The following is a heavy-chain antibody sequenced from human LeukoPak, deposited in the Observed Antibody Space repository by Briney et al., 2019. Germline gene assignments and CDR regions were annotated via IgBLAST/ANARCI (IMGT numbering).Heavy chain of an antibody. J-gene: IGHJ4*02. V-gene: IGHV4-34*01. Sequence: ASETLSLTCAVYGGSFSGYYWSWIRQPPGKGLEWIGEINHSGSTNYNPSPKSRVTISVDTSKNQFSLKLSSVTAADTAVYYCARGQRVRGVNTFDYWGQGTLVTVSS. D-gene: IGHD3-10*01. CDR1: GGSFSGYY. CDR3: ARGQRVRGVNTFDY. CDR2: INHSGST.